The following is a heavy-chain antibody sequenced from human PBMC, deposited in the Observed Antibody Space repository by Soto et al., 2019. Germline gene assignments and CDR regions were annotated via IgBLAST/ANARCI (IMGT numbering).Heavy chain of an antibody. CDR1: GGTFSSYA. J-gene: IGHJ5*02. D-gene: IGHD2-15*01. V-gene: IGHV1-69*06. CDR3: AIALGYCSGGSCYFNWFDP. CDR2: IIPIFGTA. Sequence: QVQLVQSGAEVKKPGSSVKVSCKASGGTFSSYAISWVRQAPGQGLEWMGGIIPIFGTANYAQKFQGRVTITADTSTSTAHMELSSLISEDTAVYYCAIALGYCSGGSCYFNWFDPWGQGTLVTVSS.